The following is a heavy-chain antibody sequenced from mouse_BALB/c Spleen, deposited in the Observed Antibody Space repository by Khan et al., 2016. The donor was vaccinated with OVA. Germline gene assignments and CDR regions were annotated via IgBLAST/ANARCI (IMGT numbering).Heavy chain of an antibody. Sequence: QIQLVQSGAELVRPGTSVKMSCKAAGYTFTNYWIGWVKQRPGHGLEWIGDIYPGGGYTNYNEKFKGKATLTADTSSSTAYMQVSSLTSEDSAIYYCARRGAARATGDYFDYWGQGTTLTVSS. D-gene: IGHD3-1*01. V-gene: IGHV1-63*02. CDR1: GYTFTNYW. CDR2: IYPGGGYT. J-gene: IGHJ2*01. CDR3: ARRGAARATGDYFDY.